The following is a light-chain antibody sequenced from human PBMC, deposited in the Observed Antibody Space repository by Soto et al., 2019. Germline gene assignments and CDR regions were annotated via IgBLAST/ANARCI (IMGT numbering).Light chain of an antibody. V-gene: IGKV1-5*01. CDR1: QSVSTW. CDR2: DAS. Sequence: DIQMTQSPSTLSASVGDTVTITCRASQSVSTWLAWFQQKPGKAPKVLIYDASNLESGVPSRFSGSGAGTEFTLTVSSLQPDDFATYYCQQYNPYSPWTFGQGTKVEIK. CDR3: QQYNPYSPWT. J-gene: IGKJ1*01.